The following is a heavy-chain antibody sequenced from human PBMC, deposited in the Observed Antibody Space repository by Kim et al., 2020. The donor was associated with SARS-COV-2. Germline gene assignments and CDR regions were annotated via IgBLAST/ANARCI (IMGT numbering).Heavy chain of an antibody. D-gene: IGHD6-13*01. V-gene: IGHV3-13*01. J-gene: IGHJ3*02. CDR3: ARGYSSSWYWAFDI. Sequence: YPGSVKGRFTISRENAKNSLYLQINSLRAGDTAVYYCARGYSSSWYWAFDIWGQGTMVTVSS.